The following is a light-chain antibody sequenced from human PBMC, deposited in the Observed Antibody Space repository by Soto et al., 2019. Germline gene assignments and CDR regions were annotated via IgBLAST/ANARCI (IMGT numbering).Light chain of an antibody. Sequence: EIVLTQSPGTLSLSPGERATLSCRASQSVSSRYLAWYQQKPGQAPRLLIYGASSRATGIPDRFSGSGSGPDFTLTISRLEPEDFAVYYCQQRSNWPPYTFGQGTKLEIK. CDR1: QSVSSRY. V-gene: IGKV3D-20*02. CDR2: GAS. CDR3: QQRSNWPPYT. J-gene: IGKJ2*01.